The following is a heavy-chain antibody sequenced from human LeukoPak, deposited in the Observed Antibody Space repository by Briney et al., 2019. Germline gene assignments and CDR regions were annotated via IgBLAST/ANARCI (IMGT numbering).Heavy chain of an antibody. CDR2: IKQDRSEK. V-gene: IGHV3-7*01. CDR1: GFTFSSYW. J-gene: IGHJ6*03. Sequence: GGSLRLXCAASGFTFSSYWMSWVRQAPGKELEWVANIKQDRSEKYYVDSVKGRFTISRDNAKNSLYLQMNSLRAEDTAVYYCARDGFRSGYSDYYYYMDVWGKGTTVTVSS. CDR3: ARDGFRSGYSDYYYYMDV. D-gene: IGHD3-3*01.